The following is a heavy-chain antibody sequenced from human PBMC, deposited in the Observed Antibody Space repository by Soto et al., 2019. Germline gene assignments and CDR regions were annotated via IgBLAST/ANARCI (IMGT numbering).Heavy chain of an antibody. CDR2: ISLSGYVT. Sequence: QVRLVESGGDLVKPGGSLRLSCVGSGFIFGDYAMGWIRQAPGKGLEWISYISLSGYVTFDADSVKGRFTFSRDNAKNSIYVEMNSLTPGDTAVYYCVRWWNGFDYWGQGTPVTVSS. CDR1: GFIFGDYA. J-gene: IGHJ4*02. V-gene: IGHV3-11*01. CDR3: VRWWNGFDY. D-gene: IGHD1-1*01.